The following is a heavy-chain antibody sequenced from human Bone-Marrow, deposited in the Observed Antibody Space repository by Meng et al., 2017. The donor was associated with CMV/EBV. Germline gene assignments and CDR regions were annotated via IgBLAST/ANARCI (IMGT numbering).Heavy chain of an antibody. J-gene: IGHJ4*02. V-gene: IGHV3-74*01. CDR1: GFTFSSYW. CDR2: INSDGSST. Sequence: GGSLRLSCAASGFTFSSYWMHWVRQAPGKGLVWVSRINSDGSSTSYADSVKGRFTISRDNAKNSLYLQMNSLRAEDTAVYYCARERQDVVVPAAIDYWGQGTLVTVSS. D-gene: IGHD2-2*01. CDR3: ARERQDVVVPAAIDY.